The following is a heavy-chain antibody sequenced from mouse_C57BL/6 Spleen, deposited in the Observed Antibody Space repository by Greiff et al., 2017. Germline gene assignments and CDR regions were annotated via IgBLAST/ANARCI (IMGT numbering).Heavy chain of an antibody. J-gene: IGHJ4*01. CDR3: ARQDYYGSRYAMDY. CDR2: ISGGGGNT. CDR1: GFTFSSYT. Sequence: EVQGVESGGGLVKPGGSLKLSCAASGFTFSSYTMSWVRQTPEKRLEWVATISGGGGNTYYPDSVKGRFTISRDNAKNTLYLQMSSLRSEDTALYYCARQDYYGSRYAMDYWGQGTSVTVSS. V-gene: IGHV5-9*01. D-gene: IGHD1-1*01.